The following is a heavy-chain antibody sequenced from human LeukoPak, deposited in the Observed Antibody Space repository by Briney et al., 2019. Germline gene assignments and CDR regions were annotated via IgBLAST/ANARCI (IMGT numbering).Heavy chain of an antibody. CDR1: GLTFSNYW. Sequence: GGSLRLSCAASGLTFSNYWMSWVRQAPGKGLKWVANIKEDGSEKYYADSVKGRFTISRDNAKNSLNLQMNSLRAEDTAVYYCAREGLWVGLDSGKKRQAYWESWGQGTMVTVSS. CDR3: AREGLWVGLDSGKKRQAYWES. J-gene: IGHJ3*01. V-gene: IGHV3-7*04. D-gene: IGHD2-21*01. CDR2: IKEDGSEK.